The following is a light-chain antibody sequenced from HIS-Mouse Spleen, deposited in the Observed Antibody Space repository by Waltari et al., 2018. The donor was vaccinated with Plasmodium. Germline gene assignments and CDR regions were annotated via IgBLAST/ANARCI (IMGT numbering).Light chain of an antibody. J-gene: IGLJ2*01. CDR3: QVWDSSTVV. CDR2: RDS. V-gene: IGLV3-9*01. Sequence: SYELTQPLSVSVALGQTARITCGGNHIGIENVHGYQQKPGKAPVLVIYRDSNRPSGNPERFSGSNSGNTATLTISRAQAGDEADYYCQVWDSSTVVFGGGTKLTVL. CDR1: HIGIEN.